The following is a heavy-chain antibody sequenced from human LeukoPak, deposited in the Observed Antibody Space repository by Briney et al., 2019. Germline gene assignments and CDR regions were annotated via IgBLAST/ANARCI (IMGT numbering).Heavy chain of an antibody. D-gene: IGHD6-25*01. J-gene: IGHJ4*02. CDR2: ISYDGSNK. CDR1: GFTFSSYA. Sequence: GRSLRLSCAASGFTFSSYAMHWVRQAPGKGLGWVAVISYDGSNKYYADSVKGRFTISRDNSKNTLYLQMNSLRAEDTAVYYCARDIGSSSAYWGQGTLVTVSS. CDR3: ARDIGSSSAY. V-gene: IGHV3-30*04.